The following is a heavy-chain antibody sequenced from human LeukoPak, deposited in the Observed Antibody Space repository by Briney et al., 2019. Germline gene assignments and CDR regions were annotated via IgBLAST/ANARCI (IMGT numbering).Heavy chain of an antibody. Sequence: GGSLRHSCAASGFTIDDYAMHWVRQAPGKGLEWVSLISGDGGSTYYADSVKGRFTISRDNSKNSLYLQRNSLRTEDTALYYCARPAASGLDYWGHGTLVTVSS. CDR2: ISGDGGST. V-gene: IGHV3-43*02. D-gene: IGHD6-13*01. CDR1: GFTIDDYA. J-gene: IGHJ4*01. CDR3: ARPAASGLDY.